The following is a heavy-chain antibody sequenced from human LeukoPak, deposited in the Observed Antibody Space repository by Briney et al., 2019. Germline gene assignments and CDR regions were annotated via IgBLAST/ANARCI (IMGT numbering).Heavy chain of an antibody. Sequence: PGGSLRLSCAASGFTFNGYWMSWVRQAPGKGPEWVAHIKENGNEQYYADSVKGRFTISRDNAKKSLCLQMNSLRVEDTAVYYCAREAGSGWYFDYWGQGTLVTVSS. CDR3: AREAGSGWYFDY. D-gene: IGHD6-19*01. CDR2: IKENGNEQ. J-gene: IGHJ4*02. V-gene: IGHV3-7*01. CDR1: GFTFNGYW.